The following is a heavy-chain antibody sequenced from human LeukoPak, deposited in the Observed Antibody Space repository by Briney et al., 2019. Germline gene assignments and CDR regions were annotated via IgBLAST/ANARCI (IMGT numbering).Heavy chain of an antibody. CDR1: GFTFDDYG. V-gene: IGHV3-20*04. CDR2: INWNGGST. D-gene: IGHD2-15*01. J-gene: IGHJ4*02. Sequence: GSLRLSCAASGFTFDDYGMTWVRQTPGKGLEWVSTINWNGGSTAYADSVKGRFTISRDNAKNSLYLQMNSLRAEDAAVYYCAKEDCSGGRCYSLHYWGQGTLVTVSS. CDR3: AKEDCSGGRCYSLHY.